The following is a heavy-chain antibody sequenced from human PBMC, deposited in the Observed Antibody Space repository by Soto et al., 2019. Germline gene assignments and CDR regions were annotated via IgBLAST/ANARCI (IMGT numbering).Heavy chain of an antibody. V-gene: IGHV4-34*01. CDR2: INHSGST. CDR1: GGSFSGYY. J-gene: IGHJ3*02. CDR3: ARRVRIIMGRGGKKHVIVDFDN. Sequence: SETLSLTCAVYGGSFSGYYWSWIRQPPGKGLEWIGEINHSGSTNYNPSLKSRVTISVDTSKNQFSLKLSSVTAADTAVYYCARRVRIIMGRGGKKHVIVDFDNWDPETM. D-gene: IGHD3-10*01.